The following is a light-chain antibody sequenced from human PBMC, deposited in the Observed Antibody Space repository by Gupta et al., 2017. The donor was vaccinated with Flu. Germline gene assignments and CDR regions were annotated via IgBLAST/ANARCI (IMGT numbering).Light chain of an antibody. J-gene: IGLJ1*01. CDR3: AKWDDSLNGCV. CDR1: SSNIGSST. V-gene: IGLV1-44*01. CDR2: NDN. Sequence: QSVLTQPPSASGTPGQRVTISCSGNSSNIGSSTVNWYQQLPGTAPKLLIYNDNQRPSGVPDRLSGSKSGTSASPAISGLQSGDEADDYCAKWDDSLNGCVFGTGTKVTVL.